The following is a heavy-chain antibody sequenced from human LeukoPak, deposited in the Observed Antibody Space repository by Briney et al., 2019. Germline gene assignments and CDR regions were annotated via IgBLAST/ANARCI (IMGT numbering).Heavy chain of an antibody. J-gene: IGHJ6*02. D-gene: IGHD1-26*01. V-gene: IGHV1-69*04. Sequence: SVKVSCKASGGTFSSFAISWVRQAPGQGLEWMGRIIPILGIANYAQKFQGRVTITADKSTSTAYMELSSLRSEDTAVYYCAGGRATRRLVDQGTPSRDVWGQGTTVTVSS. CDR2: IIPILGIA. CDR3: AGGRATRRLVDQGTPSRDV. CDR1: GGTFSSFA.